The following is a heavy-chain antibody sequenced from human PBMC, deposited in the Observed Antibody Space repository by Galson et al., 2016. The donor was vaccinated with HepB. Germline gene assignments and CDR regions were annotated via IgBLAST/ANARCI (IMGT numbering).Heavy chain of an antibody. Sequence: SLRLSCAAIGSGIPFRTYGMHWVRQAPGKGLEWVAVISYDATYESYADSVRGRFSISRDNPKNTVFLQMNSLRAEDTAVYYCAKGPGLREPSLFYFPSWGQGTLVTVSP. V-gene: IGHV3-30*18. CDR1: GIPFRTYG. CDR3: AKGPGLREPSLFYFPS. J-gene: IGHJ4*02. D-gene: IGHD3-16*01. CDR2: ISYDATYE.